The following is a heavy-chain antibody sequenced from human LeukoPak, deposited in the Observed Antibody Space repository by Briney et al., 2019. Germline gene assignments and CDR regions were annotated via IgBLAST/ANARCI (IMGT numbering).Heavy chain of an antibody. V-gene: IGHV3-7*04. CDR2: IKEDGSEK. D-gene: IGHD3-10*01. CDR3: ARDRAFYYGSGSYLDY. CDR1: DFTFRTYA. Sequence: GGSLRLSCAASDFTFRTYAMTWVRQAPGKGLEWVANIKEDGSEKYYVDSVKGRFTISRDNAKNSLYLQMNSLRAEDTAVYYCARDRAFYYGSGSYLDYWGQGTLVTVSS. J-gene: IGHJ4*02.